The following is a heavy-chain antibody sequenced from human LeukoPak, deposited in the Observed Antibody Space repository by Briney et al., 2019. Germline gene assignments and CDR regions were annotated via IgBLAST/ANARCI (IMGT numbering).Heavy chain of an antibody. D-gene: IGHD3-22*01. CDR3: ARYDSSGYYCH. J-gene: IGHJ4*02. CDR2: IYYSGST. Sequence: PSETLSLTCTVSGGSISSYYWSWIRQPPGKGLEWIGYIYYSGSTNYNPSLKSRVTISVDTSKNQFSLKLSSVTAADTAVYYCARYDSSGYYCHWGQGTLVTVSS. V-gene: IGHV4-59*12. CDR1: GGSISSYY.